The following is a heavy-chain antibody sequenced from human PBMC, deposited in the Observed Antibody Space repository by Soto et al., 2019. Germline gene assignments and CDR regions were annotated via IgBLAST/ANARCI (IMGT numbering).Heavy chain of an antibody. D-gene: IGHD5-12*01. Sequence: SETLSLTCTVSGGSISSYYWSWIRQPPGKGLEWIGYIYYSGSTNYNPSLKSRVTISVDTSKNQFSLKLSSVTAADTAVYYCARVGRSVYDFGWFDPWGQGTLVTVSS. CDR2: IYYSGST. CDR3: ARVGRSVYDFGWFDP. CDR1: GGSISSYY. J-gene: IGHJ5*02. V-gene: IGHV4-59*08.